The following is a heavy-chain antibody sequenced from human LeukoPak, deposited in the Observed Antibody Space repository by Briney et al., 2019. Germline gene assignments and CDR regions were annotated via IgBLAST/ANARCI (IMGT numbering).Heavy chain of an antibody. J-gene: IGHJ4*02. D-gene: IGHD3-22*01. CDR1: GFTVSSNY. CDR2: IFSGGGTT. CDR3: ARSIYYDGSDYYPHFDS. V-gene: IGHV3-66*01. Sequence: GGSLRLSCAASGFTVSSNYMNWVRQPPGKGLEWVSVIFSGGGTTYYADSVKGRFTISRDNAKDTLCLQLNSLRAEGTAVYYCARSIYYDGSDYYPHFDSWGQGTLVTVSS.